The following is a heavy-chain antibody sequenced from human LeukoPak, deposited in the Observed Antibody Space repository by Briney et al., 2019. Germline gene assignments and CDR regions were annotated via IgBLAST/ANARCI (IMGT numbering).Heavy chain of an antibody. Sequence: SETLSLTCTVSGGSISSYYWSWIRQPPGKGLEWIGYIYYSGSTNYNPSLKSRVTISVDTSKNQFSLKLSSVTAADTAVYYCAKDRYYYDSSGSQRVDYWGQGTLVTVSS. CDR2: IYYSGST. CDR1: GGSISSYY. CDR3: AKDRYYYDSSGSQRVDY. D-gene: IGHD3-22*01. V-gene: IGHV4-59*01. J-gene: IGHJ4*02.